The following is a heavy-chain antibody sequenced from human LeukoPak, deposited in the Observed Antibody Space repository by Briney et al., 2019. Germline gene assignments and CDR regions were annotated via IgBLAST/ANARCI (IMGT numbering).Heavy chain of an antibody. CDR2: IYSSGST. CDR1: GGSISRYY. CDR3: ARGRGLRAYYFDY. V-gene: IGHV4-4*07. Sequence: SETLSLTCTVSGGSISRYYWSWIRQPAGKGLEWIGRIYSSGSTDYNPSLKSRITMSVDTSNNQFSLKLSSVTAADTAVYYCARGRGLRAYYFDYWGQGTLVTVSS. J-gene: IGHJ4*02.